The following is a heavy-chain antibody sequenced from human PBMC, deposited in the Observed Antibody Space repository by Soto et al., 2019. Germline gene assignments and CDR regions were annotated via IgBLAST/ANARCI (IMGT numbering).Heavy chain of an antibody. J-gene: IGHJ6*02. Sequence: GGSLRLSCGASGFTFSDNAMTWVRQAPGKGLEWVSSISDDGDSTYYADSVKGRFAVSRDNSKNTLFLHMNSLGAEDTAVYYCAKSLSTAVNYGLDVWGQGTSVNVSS. D-gene: IGHD2-2*01. CDR2: ISDDGDST. V-gene: IGHV3-23*01. CDR3: AKSLSTAVNYGLDV. CDR1: GFTFSDNA.